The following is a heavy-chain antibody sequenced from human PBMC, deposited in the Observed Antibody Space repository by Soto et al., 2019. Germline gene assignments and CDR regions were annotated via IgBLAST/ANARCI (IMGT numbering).Heavy chain of an antibody. CDR3: ARTLNTPQQWNAFDI. CDR2: IYYSGST. J-gene: IGHJ3*02. CDR1: GGSISSGGYY. Sequence: QVQLQESGPGLVKPSQTLSLTCTVSGGSISSGGYYWSWIRQHPGKGLEWIGYIYYSGSTYYNPSLKSRVTISVDASKNQFSLKLSSVTAADTAVYYCARTLNTPQQWNAFDIWGQGTMVTVSS. V-gene: IGHV4-31*03. D-gene: IGHD6-19*01.